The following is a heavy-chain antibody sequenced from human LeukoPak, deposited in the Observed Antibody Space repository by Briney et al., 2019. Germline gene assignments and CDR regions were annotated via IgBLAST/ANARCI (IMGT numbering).Heavy chain of an antibody. CDR2: IYYSGST. J-gene: IGHJ4*02. D-gene: IGHD6-13*01. Sequence: SETLSLTCTVSGGPISSYYWSWIRQPPGKGLEWIGYIYYSGSTNCNPSLKSRVTISVDTSKNQFSLKLSSVTAADTAVYYCATSYSSWYLQFDYWGQGTLVTVSS. CDR3: ATSYSSWYLQFDY. CDR1: GGPISSYY. V-gene: IGHV4-59*01.